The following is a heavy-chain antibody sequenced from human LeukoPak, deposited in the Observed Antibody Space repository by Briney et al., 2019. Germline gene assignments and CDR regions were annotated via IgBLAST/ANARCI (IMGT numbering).Heavy chain of an antibody. CDR1: GFTFSSDE. CDR2: ISSSGSTI. CDR3: ARGRVFSPGSDPFDY. Sequence: TGGSLRLSCAASGFTFSSDEMNWVRQAPGKGLEWVSYISSSGSTIYYADSVKGRFTISRDNAKNSLYLQMNSLRAEDTAVYYCARGRVFSPGSDPFDYWGQGTLVTVSS. J-gene: IGHJ4*02. D-gene: IGHD1-26*01. V-gene: IGHV3-48*03.